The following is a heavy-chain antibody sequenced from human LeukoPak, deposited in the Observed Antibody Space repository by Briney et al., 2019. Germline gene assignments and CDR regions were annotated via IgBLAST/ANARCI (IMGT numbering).Heavy chain of an antibody. CDR1: GVIISSYA. D-gene: IGHD2/OR15-2a*01. CDR2: INGRGDNT. CDR3: AKDRVSPGFNWFDP. V-gene: IGHV3-23*01. J-gene: IGHJ5*02. Sequence: PGGSLRLSCAASGVIISSYAMSWVRQAPGKGLEWVSAINGRGDNTYYADFVKGRFTISRDNSKSTVYLQRNSLRTEDTAVYYCAKDRVSPGFNWFDPWGQGTLVTVSS.